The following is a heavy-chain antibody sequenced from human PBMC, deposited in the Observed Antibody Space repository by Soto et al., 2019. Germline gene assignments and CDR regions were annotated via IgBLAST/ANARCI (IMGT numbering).Heavy chain of an antibody. V-gene: IGHV1-69*06. D-gene: IGHD4-17*01. CDR1: GGTFSSYA. J-gene: IGHJ3*02. CDR3: ASHGGYNVGRAFDI. CDR2: IIPIFGTA. Sequence: GGSVKVSCKASGGTFSSYAISWVRQAPGQGLEWMGGIIPIFGTANYAQKFQGRVTITADKSTSTAYMELSSLRSEDTAVYYCASHGGYNVGRAFDIWGQGTMVTVSS.